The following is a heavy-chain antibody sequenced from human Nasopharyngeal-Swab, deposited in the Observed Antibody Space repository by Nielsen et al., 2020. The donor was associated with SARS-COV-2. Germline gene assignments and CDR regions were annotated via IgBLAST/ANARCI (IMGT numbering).Heavy chain of an antibody. J-gene: IGHJ6*02. V-gene: IGHV3-21*01. CDR3: ARDGSDCDFWSAHFMDV. Sequence: GGSLRLSCAASGFTFNNYNFNWVRQAPGKGLEWVSSISSSSSYIYYADSVKGRFTISRDNAKNSLYLQMNSLRAEDTAVYYCARDGSDCDFWSAHFMDVWGQGTTVTVSS. CDR2: ISSSSSYI. CDR1: GFTFNNYN. D-gene: IGHD3-3*01.